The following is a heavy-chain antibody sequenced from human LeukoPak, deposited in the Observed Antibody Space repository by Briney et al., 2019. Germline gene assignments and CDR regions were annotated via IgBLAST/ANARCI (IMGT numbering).Heavy chain of an antibody. CDR3: ARVAPLYCSGGSCYKNWFDP. D-gene: IGHD2-15*01. V-gene: IGHV1-2*02. Sequence: SVKVSCKASGYTFTGYYMHWVRQAPGQGLEWMGWINPNSGGTNYAQKFQGRVTMTRDTSISTAYMELSRLRSDDTAVYYCARVAPLYCSGGSCYKNWFDPWGQGTLVTVSS. CDR1: GYTFTGYY. CDR2: INPNSGGT. J-gene: IGHJ5*02.